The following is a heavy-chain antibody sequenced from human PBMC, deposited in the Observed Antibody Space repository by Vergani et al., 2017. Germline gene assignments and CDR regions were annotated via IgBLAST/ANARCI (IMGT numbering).Heavy chain of an antibody. J-gene: IGHJ4*02. D-gene: IGHD2-15*01. CDR1: GDSVISTDYH. CDR3: ASKRGACRAAYCHSYDF. V-gene: IGHV4-39*01. CDR2: MDYSGST. Sequence: QVQLQESGPGLVKPSETLSLTCTVSGDSVISTDYHLGWIRQPPGKGLEWVGSMDYSGSTSYNPSLESRISISFETPKNQFSLRLTSVTAADPAVYYCASKRGACRAAYCHSYDFWGPGTLVGVSS.